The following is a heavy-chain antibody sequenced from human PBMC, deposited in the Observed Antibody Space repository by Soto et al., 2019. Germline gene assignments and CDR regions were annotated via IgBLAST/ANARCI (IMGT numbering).Heavy chain of an antibody. D-gene: IGHD6-13*01. CDR2: INHSGST. CDR3: ARALLVAGTMGTPSYGMDV. Sequence: PSETQSLTCAVYGGSFSCYYWSWIRQPPGKGLEWIGEINHSGSTNYNPSLKSRVTISVDTSKNQFSLKLSSVTAADTAVYYCARALLVAGTMGTPSYGMDVWGQGTTVTVSS. J-gene: IGHJ6*02. V-gene: IGHV4-34*01. CDR1: GGSFSCYY.